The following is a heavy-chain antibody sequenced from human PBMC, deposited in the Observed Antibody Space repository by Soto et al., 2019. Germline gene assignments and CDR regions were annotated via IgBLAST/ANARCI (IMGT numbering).Heavy chain of an antibody. CDR3: AIPPLYYYGSGTYYGY. CDR1: GYTVTNYD. Sequence: ASVKVSCKASGYTVTNYDITWVRQAPGQGLEWMGWISADNGNTNYAQKLQGRVTMTTDTSTSTAYMELRSLRSDDTAVYYCAIPPLYYYGSGTYYGYWGQGALVTVSS. J-gene: IGHJ4*02. D-gene: IGHD3-10*01. CDR2: ISADNGNT. V-gene: IGHV1-18*01.